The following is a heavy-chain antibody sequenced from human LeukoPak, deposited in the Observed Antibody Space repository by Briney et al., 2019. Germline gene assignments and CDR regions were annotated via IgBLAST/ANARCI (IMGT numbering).Heavy chain of an antibody. V-gene: IGHV3-9*01. CDR3: AKARIWFGELLPYFDY. D-gene: IGHD3-10*01. Sequence: GGSLRLSCAASGFTFDDYAMHWVRQAPGKGLEWVSGISWNSGSIGYADSVKGRFTISRDNAKNSLYLQMNSLRAEDTALYCCAKARIWFGELLPYFDYWGQGTLVTVSS. CDR1: GFTFDDYA. J-gene: IGHJ4*02. CDR2: ISWNSGSI.